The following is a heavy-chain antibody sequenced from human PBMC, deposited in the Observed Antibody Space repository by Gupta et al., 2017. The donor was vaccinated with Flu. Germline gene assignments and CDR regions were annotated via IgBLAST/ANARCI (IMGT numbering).Heavy chain of an antibody. D-gene: IGHD1-7*01. Sequence: EVQLVESGGGLVKPGGSLRLSCAASGFTFSSYSMNWVRQAPGKGLEWVSSISSSSSYIYYADSVKGRFTISRDNAKNSLYLQMNSLRAEDTAVYYCARDEGSVVTRTYFDYWGQGTLVTVSS. J-gene: IGHJ4*02. CDR1: GFTFSSYS. CDR2: ISSSSSYI. V-gene: IGHV3-21*01. CDR3: ARDEGSVVTRTYFDY.